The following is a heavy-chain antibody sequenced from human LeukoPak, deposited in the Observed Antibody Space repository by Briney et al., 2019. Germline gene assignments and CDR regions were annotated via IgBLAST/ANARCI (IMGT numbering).Heavy chain of an antibody. D-gene: IGHD3-22*01. CDR2: ISGSGGST. CDR1: GFTFSSYA. V-gene: IGHV3-23*01. CDR3: ARDHLYDSSGYPSY. Sequence: GGSLRLSCAASGFTFSSYAMSWVRQAPGKGLEWVSAISGSGGSTYYADSVKGRFTISRDNSKNTLYLQMNSLRAEDTAVYYCARDHLYDSSGYPSYWGQGTLVTVSS. J-gene: IGHJ4*02.